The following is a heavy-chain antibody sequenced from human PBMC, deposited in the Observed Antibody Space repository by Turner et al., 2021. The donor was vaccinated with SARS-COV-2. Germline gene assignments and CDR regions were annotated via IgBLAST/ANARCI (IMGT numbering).Heavy chain of an antibody. D-gene: IGHD5-18*01. J-gene: IGHJ5*02. V-gene: IGHV1-2*04. CDR2: INTNSGGT. Sequence: QVQLVQSGAEVKKPGASVTVSCKASGYTFTGYYMHWVRQAPGQGLEWMGWINTNSGGTNYAQKFQGWVTMTRDTSISTAYMELSRLRSDDTAVYYCAREDRGYSYGYGRFDPWGQGTLVTVSS. CDR3: AREDRGYSYGYGRFDP. CDR1: GYTFTGYY.